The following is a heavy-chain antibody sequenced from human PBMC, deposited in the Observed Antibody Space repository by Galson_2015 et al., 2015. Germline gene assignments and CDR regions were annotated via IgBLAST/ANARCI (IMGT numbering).Heavy chain of an antibody. J-gene: IGHJ5*02. Sequence: SVKVSCKASGYDFTSYALHWVRQAPGQSLEWMGWIKTDNGNTKYSEKFQGRVTITRDTSASTAYMELSSLTSEDTAMYYCARDYDFWSGYDQLDPWGQGTLITVSS. CDR2: IKTDNGNT. CDR1: GYDFTSYA. CDR3: ARDYDFWSGYDQLDP. D-gene: IGHD3-3*01. V-gene: IGHV1-3*04.